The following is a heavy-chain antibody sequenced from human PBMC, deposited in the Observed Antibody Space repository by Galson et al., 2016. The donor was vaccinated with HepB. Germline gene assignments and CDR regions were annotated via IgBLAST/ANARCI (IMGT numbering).Heavy chain of an antibody. J-gene: IGHJ4*02. Sequence: SLRLSCAASGLNVTTNYMAWVRQAPGKGLKWVSVIYTDDNTYFAASVKGRFTISRDSSKNTVHLNMGSLKGEDTAVYYCARSAMTRRAPLGYFDYWGPGTLVTVSS. CDR1: GLNVTTNY. CDR2: IYTDDNT. D-gene: IGHD3-22*01. V-gene: IGHV3-53*01. CDR3: ARSAMTRRAPLGYFDY.